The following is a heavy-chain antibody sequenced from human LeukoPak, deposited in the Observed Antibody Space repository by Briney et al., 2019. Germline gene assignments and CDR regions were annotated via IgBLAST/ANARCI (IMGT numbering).Heavy chain of an antibody. CDR1: GGSISSGSYY. Sequence: SETLSLTCTVSGGSISSGSYYWSWIRQPAGKGLEWIGRIYTSGSTKYNPSLKSRVTISVDTSKNQFSLKLSSVTAADTAVYYCARVRAAAGPYWYFDLWGRGTLVTVSS. D-gene: IGHD6-13*01. V-gene: IGHV4-61*02. CDR2: IYTSGST. J-gene: IGHJ2*01. CDR3: ARVRAAAGPYWYFDL.